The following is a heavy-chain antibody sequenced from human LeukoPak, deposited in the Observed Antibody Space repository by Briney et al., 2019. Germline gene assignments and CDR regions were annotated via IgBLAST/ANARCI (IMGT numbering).Heavy chain of an antibody. CDR2: IYYSGST. CDR1: GGSISSYY. Sequence: PSETLSLTCTVSGGSISSYYWSWIRQPPGKGLEWIGYIYYSGSTNYNPSLKSRVTISVDTSKNQFSLKLSSVTAADTAVYYCARGWLRLSGMDVWGQGTTVTVSS. D-gene: IGHD5-12*01. J-gene: IGHJ6*02. V-gene: IGHV4-59*12. CDR3: ARGWLRLSGMDV.